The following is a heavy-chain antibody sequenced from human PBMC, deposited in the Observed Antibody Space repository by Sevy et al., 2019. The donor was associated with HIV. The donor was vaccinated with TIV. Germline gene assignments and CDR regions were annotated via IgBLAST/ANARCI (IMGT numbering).Heavy chain of an antibody. Sequence: GGSLRLSCAASGFTFSSYGMHWVRQAPGKGLEWVAFIRYDGSNKYYADSVKGRFTISRDNSKNTLYLQMNSLRAEDTAVYYCAKEDGSSWYRYYYGTDVWGQGTTVTVSS. CDR2: IRYDGSNK. J-gene: IGHJ6*02. CDR1: GFTFSSYG. CDR3: AKEDGSSWYRYYYGTDV. V-gene: IGHV3-30*02. D-gene: IGHD6-13*01.